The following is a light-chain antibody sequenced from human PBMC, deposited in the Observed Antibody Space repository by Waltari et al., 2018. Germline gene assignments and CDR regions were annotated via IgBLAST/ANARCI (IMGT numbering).Light chain of an antibody. V-gene: IGLV8-61*01. Sequence: QTVATQEPSLSVYPGGTVTLPCALSSGSVSTTSYASWYQQTPCQAPRTLVYKANSRSSGVPDRFSGSILGNKAALTITGAQAEDESDYYCLLYLGSGIFVFGGGTKLTVL. J-gene: IGLJ3*02. CDR2: KAN. CDR1: SGSVSTTSY. CDR3: LLYLGSGIFV.